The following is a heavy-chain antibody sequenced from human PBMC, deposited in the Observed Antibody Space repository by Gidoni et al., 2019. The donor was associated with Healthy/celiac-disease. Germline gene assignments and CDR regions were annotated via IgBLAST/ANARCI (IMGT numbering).Heavy chain of an antibody. V-gene: IGHV6-1*01. CDR2: TYYMSKCYN. J-gene: IGHJ3*02. CDR1: GDSVCSNSAA. CDR3: AREVTARGAFDI. D-gene: IGHD3-10*01. Sequence: QVQLQQGGPGLVKPSQTLSLTCAIYGDSVCSNSAAWNWIRHSPSRGLEGLGRTYYMSKCYNDYAVSLKSRITLNPDTSKNQFSLQLTSVTPEDTAVYYCAREVTARGAFDIWGQGTLVTVSS.